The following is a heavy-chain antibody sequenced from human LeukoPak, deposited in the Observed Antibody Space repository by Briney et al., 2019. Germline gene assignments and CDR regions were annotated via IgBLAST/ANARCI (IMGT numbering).Heavy chain of an antibody. Sequence: ASVKVSCKASGGTFSSYAISWVRQAPGQGLEWMGIINPSGGSTSYAQKFQGRVTMTRDTSTSTVYMELSSLRSEDTAVYYCARSLPQTGTPDAFDIWGQGTMVTVSS. J-gene: IGHJ3*02. CDR2: INPSGGST. CDR3: ARSLPQTGTPDAFDI. D-gene: IGHD1-1*01. CDR1: GGTFSSYA. V-gene: IGHV1-46*01.